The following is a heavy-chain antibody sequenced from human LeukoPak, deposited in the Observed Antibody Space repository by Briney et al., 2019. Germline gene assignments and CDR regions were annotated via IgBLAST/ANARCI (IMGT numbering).Heavy chain of an antibody. CDR2: ISGSGGST. CDR3: AKEWWVVVPWF. D-gene: IGHD2-15*01. CDR1: GFTFSSFA. Sequence: GGSLRLSCAASGFTFSSFAMSWVRQAPGKGPQWVSAISGSGGSTYYADSVKGRFTISRDNSKNTLYLQMNSLRAEDTAVYYCAKEWWVVVPWFWGQGTLVTVSS. V-gene: IGHV3-23*01. J-gene: IGHJ4*02.